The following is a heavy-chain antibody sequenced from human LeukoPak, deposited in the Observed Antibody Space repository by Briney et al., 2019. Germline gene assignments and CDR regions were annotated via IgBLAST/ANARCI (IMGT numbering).Heavy chain of an antibody. CDR3: ARATRSDFWSGYYIGNYYYGMDV. D-gene: IGHD3-3*01. V-gene: IGHV1-8*01. CDR2: MNPNSGNT. J-gene: IGHJ6*02. Sequence: ASVKVSCKASGYTFTSYDINWVRQATGQGLEWMGWMNPNSGNTGYAQKFQGRVTMTRNTSISTAYMELGSLRSEDTAVYYCARATRSDFWSGYYIGNYYYGMDVWGQGTTVTVSS. CDR1: GYTFTSYD.